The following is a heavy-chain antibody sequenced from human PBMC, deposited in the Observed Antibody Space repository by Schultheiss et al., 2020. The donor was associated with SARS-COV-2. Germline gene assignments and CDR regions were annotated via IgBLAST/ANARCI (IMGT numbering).Heavy chain of an antibody. V-gene: IGHV3-30*03. CDR1: GFAFSDYA. CDR3: ARDRVWIKDY. Sequence: GSLRLSCAASGFAFSDYAMHWIRQAPGKGLEWVAVISYDGINQYYADSVKGRFTISRDNSKSALFLQMNSLRDEDTAVYYCARDRVWIKDYWGQGTLVTVSS. J-gene: IGHJ4*02. CDR2: ISYDGINQ. D-gene: IGHD1-1*01.